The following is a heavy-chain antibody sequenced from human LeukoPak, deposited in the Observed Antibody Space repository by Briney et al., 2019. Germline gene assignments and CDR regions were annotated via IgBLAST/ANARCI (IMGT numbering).Heavy chain of an antibody. V-gene: IGHV1-69*13. Sequence: SVKVSCKTSGGTFSSYAISWVRQAPGQGLEWMGGIIPIFGTTNYAQKFQGRVTITADESTSTAYMELSSLRSEDTAVYYCAREGLEMATNSHPPPLYYFDYWGQGTLVTVSS. D-gene: IGHD5-24*01. CDR3: AREGLEMATNSHPPPLYYFDY. J-gene: IGHJ4*02. CDR2: IIPIFGTT. CDR1: GGTFSSYA.